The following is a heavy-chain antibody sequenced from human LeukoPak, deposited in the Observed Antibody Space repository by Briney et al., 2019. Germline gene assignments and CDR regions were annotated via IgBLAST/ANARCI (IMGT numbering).Heavy chain of an antibody. J-gene: IGHJ3*02. Sequence: ASVKVSCKASGYTFTGYYMHWVRQAPGQGLEWMGWINPNSGGTNYAQKFQGRVTMTRDTSISTAYMELSRLRSDDTAVYYCARESRYCSSTSCPFRDAFDIWGRGTMVTVSS. CDR2: INPNSGGT. V-gene: IGHV1-2*02. CDR1: GYTFTGYY. D-gene: IGHD2-2*01. CDR3: ARESRYCSSTSCPFRDAFDI.